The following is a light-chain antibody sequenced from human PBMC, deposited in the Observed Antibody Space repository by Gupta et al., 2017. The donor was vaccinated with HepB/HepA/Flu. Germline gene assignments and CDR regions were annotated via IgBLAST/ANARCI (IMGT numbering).Light chain of an antibody. CDR2: DDY. CDR3: HVLDATSDSWV. CDR1: RIGTKT. Sequence: SSVVTQPPSVSVAPGQTARITCGRYRIGTKTVDWYQQRPGQAPLLVAYDDYDRTSGIRERFYASKSGNTATLTISRVEAGDEADYYCHVLDATSDSWVFGGGTKLTVL. V-gene: IGLV3-21*02. J-gene: IGLJ3*02.